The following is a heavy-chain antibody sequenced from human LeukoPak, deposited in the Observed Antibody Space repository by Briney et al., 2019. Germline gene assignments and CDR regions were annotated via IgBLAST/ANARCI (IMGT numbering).Heavy chain of an antibody. D-gene: IGHD2-15*01. CDR3: ARDGNYCSGGSCSAFDY. CDR2: ISSSSSYI. Sequence: GGSLRLSCAASGFTFSSYGMHWVRQAPGKGLEWVSPISSSSSYIYYADSVKGRFTISRDNAKNSLYLQMNSLRAEDTAVYYCARDGNYCSGGSCSAFDYWGQGTLVTVSS. J-gene: IGHJ4*02. V-gene: IGHV3-21*04. CDR1: GFTFSSYG.